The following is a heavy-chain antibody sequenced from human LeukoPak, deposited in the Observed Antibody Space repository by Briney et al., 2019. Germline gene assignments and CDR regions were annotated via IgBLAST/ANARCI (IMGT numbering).Heavy chain of an antibody. D-gene: IGHD1-26*01. CDR1: GGSMGSYY. CDR2: LYNSGST. CDR3: ARDPSPFYSGSYLGFDP. V-gene: IGHV4-59*12. J-gene: IGHJ5*02. Sequence: AETLSLTCTVSGGSMGSYYWSWLRQPPGKGLEWIGYLYNSGSTNNNPSLKSRVIISVDASKNQFSLKLSSVTAADTAVYYCARDPSPFYSGSYLGFDPWGQGTLVTVSS.